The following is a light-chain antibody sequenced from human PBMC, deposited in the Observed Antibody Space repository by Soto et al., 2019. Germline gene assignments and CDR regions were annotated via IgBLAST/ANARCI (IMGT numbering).Light chain of an antibody. Sequence: EIVLTQSPGTLSLSPGERATLSCRASQSVSSSYLAWYKQKPGQAPRLLIYGASSRATGIPDRFSGSGSGTDFTFTISRLEPEDFAVYYCQQYGSSPPITFGQGTRL. CDR3: QQYGSSPPIT. CDR2: GAS. CDR1: QSVSSSY. J-gene: IGKJ5*01. V-gene: IGKV3-20*01.